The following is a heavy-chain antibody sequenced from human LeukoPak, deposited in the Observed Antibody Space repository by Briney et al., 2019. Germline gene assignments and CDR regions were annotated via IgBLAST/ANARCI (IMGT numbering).Heavy chain of an antibody. Sequence: SETLSLTCTVSGGSISGYYWSWIRQPPGKGLEWIGYIYYSGSTSYNPSLKSRVTISVDTSKNQFSLKLSSVTAADTAVYYCAREGARWEPSFSAFDIWGQGAMVTVSS. D-gene: IGHD1-26*01. V-gene: IGHV4-59*01. CDR3: AREGARWEPSFSAFDI. CDR2: IYYSGST. CDR1: GGSISGYY. J-gene: IGHJ3*02.